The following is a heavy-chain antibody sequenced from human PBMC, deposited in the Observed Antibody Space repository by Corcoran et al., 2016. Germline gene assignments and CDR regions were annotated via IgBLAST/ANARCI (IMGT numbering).Heavy chain of an antibody. CDR3: ARIQGVNVPWASEWSIDYYYYYGMDV. Sequence: QVTLKESGPVLVKPTETLTLTCTVSGFSLSNARMGVSWIRQPPGKALEWLAHIFSNDEKSYSTSLKSRLTISKDTSKSQVVLTMTNMDPVDTATYYWARIQGVNVPWASEWSIDYYYYYGMDVWGQGTTVTVSS. CDR2: IFSNDEK. D-gene: IGHD3-3*01. V-gene: IGHV2-26*01. CDR1: GFSLSNARMG. J-gene: IGHJ6*02.